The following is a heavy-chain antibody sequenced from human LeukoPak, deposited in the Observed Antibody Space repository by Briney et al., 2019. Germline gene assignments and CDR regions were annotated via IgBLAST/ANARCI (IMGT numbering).Heavy chain of an antibody. D-gene: IGHD3-10*01. CDR1: GGSISSSNW. J-gene: IGHJ6*02. CDR2: IYHRGST. CDR3: VRHSETYGMDV. Sequence: KTSETLSLTCAVSGGSISSSNWWSWVRQPPGKGLEWIGEIYHRGSTNYNPSLKSRVTISVDKSKNQFSLKLSSVTAADTAVYYCVRHSETYGMDVWGQGTMVTVSS. V-gene: IGHV4-4*02.